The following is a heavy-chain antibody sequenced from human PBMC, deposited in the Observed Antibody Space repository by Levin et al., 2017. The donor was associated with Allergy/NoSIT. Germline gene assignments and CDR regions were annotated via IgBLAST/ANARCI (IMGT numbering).Heavy chain of an antibody. CDR2: IYWDDDK. Sequence: SGPTLVKLTQTLTLTCTFSGFSLSTDTVGVGWIRQPPGKALEWLALIYWDDDKRYSPSLKTRLTITKDTAKNQVVLTMTNMDPVDTATYYCAHKFLDHDAMDVWGQGTTVTVSS. J-gene: IGHJ6*02. D-gene: IGHD3/OR15-3a*01. CDR3: AHKFLDHDAMDV. V-gene: IGHV2-5*02. CDR1: GFSLSTDTVG.